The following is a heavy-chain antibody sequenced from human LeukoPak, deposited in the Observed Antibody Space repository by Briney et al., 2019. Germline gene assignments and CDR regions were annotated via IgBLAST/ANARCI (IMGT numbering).Heavy chain of an antibody. Sequence: SETLSLTCSVSGGSISGFYWTWIRQPPGKGLEWIGYIYYSGSTNYNPSLKSRVTISVDTSKNQFSLKLSSVTAADTAVYYCARYILYDFWSGYYPHFDYWGQGTLVTVSS. CDR3: ARYILYDFWSGYYPHFDY. V-gene: IGHV4-59*08. CDR2: IYYSGST. CDR1: GGSISGFY. J-gene: IGHJ4*02. D-gene: IGHD3-3*01.